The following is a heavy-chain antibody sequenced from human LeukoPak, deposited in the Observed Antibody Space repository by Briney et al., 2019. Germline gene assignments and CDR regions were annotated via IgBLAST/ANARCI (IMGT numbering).Heavy chain of an antibody. Sequence: GSLRLSCAASGFMLSGSAMNWVRQAPGKGLEWVSSINDAGSHIYYTDSVKGRFTISRDNAKNSVSVQMNSLRAEDTAVYYCATYSSLNRREFQYWGQGTLLTVSS. CDR2: INDAGSHI. D-gene: IGHD3-22*01. CDR3: ATYSSLNRREFQY. CDR1: GFMLSGSA. J-gene: IGHJ1*01. V-gene: IGHV3-21*01.